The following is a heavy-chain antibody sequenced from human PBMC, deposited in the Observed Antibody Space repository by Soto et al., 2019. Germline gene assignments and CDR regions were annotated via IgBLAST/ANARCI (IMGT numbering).Heavy chain of an antibody. CDR1: GYSFTSYW. Sequence: GESLKISCKGSGYSFTSYWIGWVRQMPGKGLEWMGIIYPGDSDTRYSPSFQGQVTISADKSISTAYLQWSSLKASDTAMYYCARRGRWLQLRDDAFDIWGQGTMGTVSS. CDR3: ARRGRWLQLRDDAFDI. CDR2: IYPGDSDT. V-gene: IGHV5-51*01. J-gene: IGHJ3*02. D-gene: IGHD5-12*01.